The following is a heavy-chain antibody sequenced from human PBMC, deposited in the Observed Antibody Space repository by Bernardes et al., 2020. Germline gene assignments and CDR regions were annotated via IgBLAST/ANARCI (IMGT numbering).Heavy chain of an antibody. CDR2: IRGSGGRT. Sequence: GSLRLSCASSGFIFSSYAMICFRHVPLKVLEWVSAIRGSGGRTYYADSVKGRFTISSDNSKNTLYLQMNSLRAEDTAVYYCAKDRGTVTTWGDYWGQGTLVTVSS. D-gene: IGHD4-17*01. CDR3: AKDRGTVTTWGDY. V-gene: IGHV3-23*01. J-gene: IGHJ4*02. CDR1: GFIFSSYA.